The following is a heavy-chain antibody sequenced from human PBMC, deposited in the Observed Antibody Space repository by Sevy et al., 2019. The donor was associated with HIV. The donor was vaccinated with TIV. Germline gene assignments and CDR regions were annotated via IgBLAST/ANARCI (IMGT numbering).Heavy chain of an antibody. D-gene: IGHD2-2*01. CDR3: ARLQYCSSSSCYYYYFGMDV. V-gene: IGHV3-48*02. CDR2: ISSSSSPI. CDR1: GFTFSSYS. J-gene: IGHJ6*02. Sequence: GGSLRLSCAASGFTFSSYSMNWVRQAPGKGLEWVSYISSSSSPIYYADPVKGRFTISRDNAKNSMYLQMISLRDEDTAVYYCARLQYCSSSSCYYYYFGMDVWGQGTTVTVSS.